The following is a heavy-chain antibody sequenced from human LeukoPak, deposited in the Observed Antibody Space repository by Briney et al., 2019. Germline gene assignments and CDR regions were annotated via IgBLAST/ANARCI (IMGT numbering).Heavy chain of an antibody. CDR1: GFTFDDYA. Sequence: GGSLRLSCAASGFTFDDYAMHWVRQAPGKGLEWVSGISWNSGSIGYADSVKGRFTISRDNAKNTLHLQMNGLRAEDTAVYYCARGGGSRSYAVWGQGTLVTVSS. D-gene: IGHD3-10*01. CDR2: ISWNSGSI. V-gene: IGHV3-9*01. J-gene: IGHJ4*02. CDR3: ARGGGSRSYAV.